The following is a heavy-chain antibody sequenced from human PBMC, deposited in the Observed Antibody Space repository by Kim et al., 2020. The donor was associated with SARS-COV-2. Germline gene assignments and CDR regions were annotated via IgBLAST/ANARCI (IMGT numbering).Heavy chain of an antibody. Sequence: DVVKGRFPISRNNAKNSVFLQMNDLRREDTAVYFCGRDTTGTGVVDYWGQGTLVTVSS. D-gene: IGHD1-1*01. J-gene: IGHJ4*02. CDR3: GRDTTGTGVVDY. V-gene: IGHV3-11*05.